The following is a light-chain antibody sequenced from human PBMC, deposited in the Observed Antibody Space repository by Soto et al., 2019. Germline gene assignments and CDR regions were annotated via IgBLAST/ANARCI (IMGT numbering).Light chain of an antibody. CDR1: SRDIGAYNY. CDR2: EVT. V-gene: IGLV2-14*01. Sequence: QSALTQPASVSGSPGQSITISCTGTSRDIGAYNYVSWYQHHPGNAPKLIIFEVTNRPSGVSNRFSGSKSGSTASLTISGLQSEDEADYYCAAWDDSLIGVVFGGGTQLTVL. J-gene: IGLJ2*01. CDR3: AAWDDSLIGVV.